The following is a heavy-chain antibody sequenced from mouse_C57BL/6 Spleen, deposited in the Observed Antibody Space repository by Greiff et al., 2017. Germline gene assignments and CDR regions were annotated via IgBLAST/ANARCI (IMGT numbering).Heavy chain of an antibody. J-gene: IGHJ2*01. D-gene: IGHD2-4*01. CDR2: IDPADSYT. CDR1: GYTFTSYC. CDR3: ERIYYDYGGDY. Sequence: QVQLQQSGAELVRPGTSVKLSCKASGYTFTSYCMHWVKKRPGQGLEWIGVIDPADSYTNYNPKFKGKATLTADTSSSTAYMQLSSLTSEDSAVYYCERIYYDYGGDYWGQGTTLTVSS. V-gene: IGHV1-59*01.